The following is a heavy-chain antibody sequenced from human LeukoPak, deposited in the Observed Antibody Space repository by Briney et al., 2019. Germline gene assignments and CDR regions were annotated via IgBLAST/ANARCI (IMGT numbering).Heavy chain of an antibody. V-gene: IGHV3-30*04. Sequence: GGSLRLSCAASGFTFSSYAMHWVRQAPDKGLEWVAVISYDGSNKYYADSVKGRFTISRDNSKNTLYLQMNSLRAEDTAVYYCAREVVGYFDYWGQGTLVTVSS. CDR3: AREVVGYFDY. CDR2: ISYDGSNK. CDR1: GFTFSSYA. J-gene: IGHJ4*02. D-gene: IGHD2-21*01.